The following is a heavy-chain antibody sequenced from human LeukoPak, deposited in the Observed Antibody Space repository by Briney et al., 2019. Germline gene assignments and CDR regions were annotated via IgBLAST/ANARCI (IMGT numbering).Heavy chain of an antibody. CDR1: GYTFTGYY. Sequence: ASVKVSCKASGYTFTGYYMHWVRQAPGQGLEWMGIINPSGGSTSYAQKFQGRVTMTRDTSTSTVYMELSSLRSEDTAVYYCARLKGGDCARCAAFDIWGQGTMVTVSS. J-gene: IGHJ3*02. CDR3: ARLKGGDCARCAAFDI. CDR2: INPSGGST. V-gene: IGHV1-46*01. D-gene: IGHD2-21*02.